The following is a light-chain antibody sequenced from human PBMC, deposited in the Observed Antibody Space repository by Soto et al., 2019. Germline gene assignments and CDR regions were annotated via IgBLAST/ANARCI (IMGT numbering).Light chain of an antibody. CDR2: EVS. Sequence: QSVLTQPASVSGSPGQSITISCTGTSSDVGSYNYVSWYQQHPGKAPKLMIYEVSNRPSGVSNRFSGSKSGNTASLTISGLQAEDEADYYCSSYTSSGTLYVFGTGTKVTVL. J-gene: IGLJ1*01. CDR1: SSDVGSYNY. CDR3: SSYTSSGTLYV. V-gene: IGLV2-14*01.